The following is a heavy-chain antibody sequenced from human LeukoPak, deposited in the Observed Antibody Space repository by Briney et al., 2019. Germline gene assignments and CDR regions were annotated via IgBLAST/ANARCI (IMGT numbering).Heavy chain of an antibody. CDR3: ARDKGSGWYRNFDY. Sequence: TLSLTCTVSGGSIGSYYWSWVRQPPGKGLEWIGEVYHSGSTNYNPSLKSRVTISVDKSKNQFSLKLSSVTAADTAVYYCARDKGSGWYRNFDYWGQGTLVTVSS. CDR1: GGSIGSYY. D-gene: IGHD6-19*01. CDR2: VYHSGST. J-gene: IGHJ4*02. V-gene: IGHV4-4*02.